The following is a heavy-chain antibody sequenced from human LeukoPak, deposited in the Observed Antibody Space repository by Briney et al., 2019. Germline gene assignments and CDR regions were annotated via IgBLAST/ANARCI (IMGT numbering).Heavy chain of an antibody. CDR3: ARDPVDTAMVRFDP. CDR2: INPNSGGT. CDR1: GYTFTGYY. D-gene: IGHD5-18*01. J-gene: IGHJ5*02. Sequence: ASVKVSCKASGYTFTGYYMHWVRQAPGQGLEWMGWINPNSGGTNYAQKFQGRVTMTRDTSINTAYMELSRLRSDDTAVYYCARDPVDTAMVRFDPWGQGTLVTVSS. V-gene: IGHV1-2*02.